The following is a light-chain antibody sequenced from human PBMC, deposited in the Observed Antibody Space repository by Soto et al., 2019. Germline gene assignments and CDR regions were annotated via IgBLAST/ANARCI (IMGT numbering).Light chain of an antibody. Sequence: QSALTQPASVSGSPGQSITISCTGTSSDVGGYHYVSWYQQHPGKAPKLMIYEVSNRPSGVSNRFSGSKSGNTASLTISGLQAEHEADYFCSSYASTSTPYVFGTGTKLTLL. CDR1: SSDVGGYHY. CDR3: SSYASTSTPYV. J-gene: IGLJ1*01. V-gene: IGLV2-14*01. CDR2: EVS.